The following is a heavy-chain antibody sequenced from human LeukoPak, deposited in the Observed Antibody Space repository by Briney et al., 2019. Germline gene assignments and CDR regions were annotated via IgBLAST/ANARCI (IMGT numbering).Heavy chain of an antibody. V-gene: IGHV3-48*01. CDR2: ISSSSSI. Sequence: GGSLRLSCAASGFTFSSYGMNWVRQAPGKGLEWVSYISSSSSIYYPDSVKGRFTISRDNAKNSLYLQMNSLRAEDTAVYYCARDFGSGRRWFDYWGRGTLVTVSS. CDR1: GFTFSSYG. J-gene: IGHJ4*02. D-gene: IGHD4-23*01. CDR3: ARDFGSGRRWFDY.